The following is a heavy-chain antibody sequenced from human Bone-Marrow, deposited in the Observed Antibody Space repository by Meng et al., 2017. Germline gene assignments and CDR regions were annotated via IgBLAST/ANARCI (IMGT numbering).Heavy chain of an antibody. CDR2: INPSGGST. Sequence: QVQLVQSGAEVKKPGASVKVSCKASGYTFTGYYMHWVRQAPGQGLEWMGIINPSGGSTSYAQKFQGRVTMTRDTSTSTVYMELSSLRSEDTAVYYCARVQSSGWSPGYWGQGTLVTVSS. V-gene: IGHV1-46*01. CDR1: GYTFTGYY. CDR3: ARVQSSGWSPGY. D-gene: IGHD6-19*01. J-gene: IGHJ4*02.